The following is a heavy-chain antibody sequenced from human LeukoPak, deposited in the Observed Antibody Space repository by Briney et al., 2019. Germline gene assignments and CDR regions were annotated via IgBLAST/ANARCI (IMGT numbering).Heavy chain of an antibody. V-gene: IGHV3-21*01. J-gene: IGHJ4*02. CDR2: ISSSSSYI. Sequence: PGGSLRLSCAASGFTFSSYSMNWVRQAPGKGLEWVSSISSSSSYIYYADSVKGRFTISRDNAKNSLYLQMNSLRAEDTAVYYCARPGTAMVRGYYFDYWGQGTLVTVSS. D-gene: IGHD5-18*01. CDR1: GFTFSSYS. CDR3: ARPGTAMVRGYYFDY.